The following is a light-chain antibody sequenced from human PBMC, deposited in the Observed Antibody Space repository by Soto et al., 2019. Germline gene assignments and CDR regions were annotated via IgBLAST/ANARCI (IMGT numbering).Light chain of an antibody. J-gene: IGLJ1*01. Sequence: QSALTQPPSASGSPGQSVAISCTGTSSDVGGYNDVSWYQQHPGKAPKLMIYEVNKRPSGVPDRFSGSKSGNTASLTVSGLQAEDDADYYCISYAGSSNVFGTGTKVTVL. CDR3: ISYAGSSNV. CDR2: EVN. CDR1: SSDVGGYND. V-gene: IGLV2-8*01.